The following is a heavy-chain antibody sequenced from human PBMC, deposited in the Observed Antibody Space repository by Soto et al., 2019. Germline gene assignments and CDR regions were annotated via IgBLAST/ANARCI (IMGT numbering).Heavy chain of an antibody. CDR1: GFTFSDHY. J-gene: IGHJ6*01. CDR2: IRNKAKSYTS. Sequence: GGSLRRSCAASGFTFSDHYIDWVRQAPGQGLQWLGRIRNKAKSYTSEYGASVKGRFTISRDDSKKSLYLQMNSLKTEDTAVYYCARGATVTTNYYYGLEIWGRRTTVPICS. CDR3: ARGATVTTNYYYGLEI. V-gene: IGHV3-72*01. D-gene: IGHD4-4*01.